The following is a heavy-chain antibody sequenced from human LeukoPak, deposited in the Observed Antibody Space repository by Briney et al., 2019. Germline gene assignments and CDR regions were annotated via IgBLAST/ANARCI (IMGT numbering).Heavy chain of an antibody. J-gene: IGHJ4*02. CDR1: GFTFSSYA. CDR2: ISGSGGST. D-gene: IGHD5-12*01. Sequence: AGWSLRLSCAASGFTFSSYAMSWVRQAPGKGLEWVSAISGSGGSTYYADSVKGRFTISRDNSKNTLYLQMNSLRAEDTAVYYCAKAGKAATITVYFDYWGQGTLVTVSS. V-gene: IGHV3-23*01. CDR3: AKAGKAATITVYFDY.